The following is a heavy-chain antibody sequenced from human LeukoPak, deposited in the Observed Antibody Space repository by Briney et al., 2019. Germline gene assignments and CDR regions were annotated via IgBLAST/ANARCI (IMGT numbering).Heavy chain of an antibody. D-gene: IGHD1-26*01. Sequence: KTSETLSLTCTVSGGSISSYYWSWIRQPPGKGLEWIGYIYYSGSTNYNPSLKSRVTISVDASKNQFSLKLSSVTAADTAVYYCARVVGAVQGLRIHFDYWGQGTLVTVSS. CDR3: ARVVGAVQGLRIHFDY. CDR1: GGSISSYY. J-gene: IGHJ4*02. CDR2: IYYSGST. V-gene: IGHV4-59*01.